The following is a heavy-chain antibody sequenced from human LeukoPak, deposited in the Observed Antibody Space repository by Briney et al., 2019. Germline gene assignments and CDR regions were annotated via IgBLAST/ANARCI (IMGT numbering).Heavy chain of an antibody. CDR3: AQDRDGYSGARGFDC. Sequence: GGSLRLSCAASGFSVSTYGMSWVRQAPGKGLEWVSGISASGSRTYYADSVKGRFTISRDNSKNTLHLQMNSLGAADTAVYYCAQDRDGYSGARGFDCWGQGTLVTVSS. V-gene: IGHV3-23*01. D-gene: IGHD5-12*01. J-gene: IGHJ4*02. CDR1: GFSVSTYG. CDR2: ISASGSRT.